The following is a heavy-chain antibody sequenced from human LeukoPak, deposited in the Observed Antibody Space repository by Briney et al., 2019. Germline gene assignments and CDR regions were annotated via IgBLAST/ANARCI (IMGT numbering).Heavy chain of an antibody. CDR1: GFTFSSYG. J-gene: IGHJ3*02. CDR2: IPYDGSNK. V-gene: IGHV3-30*18. CDR3: AKDAGSGSYFAFDI. D-gene: IGHD3-10*01. Sequence: GGSLRLSCAASGFTFSSYGMHWVRQAPGKGLEWVAVIPYDGSNKYYADSVKGRFTISRDNAKNSLYLQMNSLRAEDTALYYCAKDAGSGSYFAFDIWGQGTMVTVSS.